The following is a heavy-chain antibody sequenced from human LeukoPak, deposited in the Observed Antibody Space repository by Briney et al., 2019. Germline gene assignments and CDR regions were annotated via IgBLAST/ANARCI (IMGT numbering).Heavy chain of an antibody. D-gene: IGHD3-10*01. J-gene: IGHJ4*02. CDR2: ISWDGGST. Sequence: GGSLRLSCAASGFTFDDYTMHWVRQAPGKGLEWVSLISWDGGSTYYADSVKGRFTISRDNSKNSLYLQMNSLRAEDTALYYCAKDMAAYYYASGNIDYWGQGTLVTVSS. CDR3: AKDMAAYYYASGNIDY. V-gene: IGHV3-43D*03. CDR1: GFTFDDYT.